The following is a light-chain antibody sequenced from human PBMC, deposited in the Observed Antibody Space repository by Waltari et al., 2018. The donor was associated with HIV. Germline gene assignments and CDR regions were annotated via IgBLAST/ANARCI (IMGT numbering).Light chain of an antibody. Sequence: EIVMTQSQATLSVSPGERAPLSCRASQSVSSNLAWYQQKPGQAPRLLIYGASTRATGIPARFSGSGSGTEFTLTISSLQSEDFAVYYCQQYNNWPRTFGQGTKLEIK. J-gene: IGKJ2*01. CDR3: QQYNNWPRT. CDR1: QSVSSN. CDR2: GAS. V-gene: IGKV3-15*01.